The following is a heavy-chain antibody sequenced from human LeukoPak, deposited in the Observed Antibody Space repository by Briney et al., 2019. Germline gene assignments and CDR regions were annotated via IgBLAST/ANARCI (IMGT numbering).Heavy chain of an antibody. CDR3: AKDTVSSGVDY. D-gene: IGHD6-25*01. J-gene: IGHJ4*02. Sequence: QSGGSLRLSCAASGFTFSSYWMSWVRQAPGKGLEWVANIKQDGSGKYYVDSVKGRFTISRDNAKNSLYLQMNSLRAEDTALYYCAKDTVSSGVDYWGQGTLVTVSS. CDR2: IKQDGSGK. V-gene: IGHV3-7*03. CDR1: GFTFSSYW.